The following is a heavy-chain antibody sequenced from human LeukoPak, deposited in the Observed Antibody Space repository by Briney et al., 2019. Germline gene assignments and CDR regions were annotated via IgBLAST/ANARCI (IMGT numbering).Heavy chain of an antibody. CDR3: AKDWRAAMGYYFDY. CDR2: ISWNSGNI. CDR1: GFTFDDYG. D-gene: IGHD2-2*01. J-gene: IGHJ4*02. V-gene: IGHV3-9*01. Sequence: GGSLRLSCAASGFTFDDYGMHWVRQAPGKGLEWVSGISWNSGNIGYADSVKGRFTISRDNAKNSLYLQMNSLRAEDTALYYCAKDWRAAMGYYFDYWGQGTLVTVSS.